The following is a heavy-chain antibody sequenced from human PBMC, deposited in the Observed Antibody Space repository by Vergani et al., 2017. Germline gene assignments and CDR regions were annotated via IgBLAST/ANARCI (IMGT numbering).Heavy chain of an antibody. CDR3: TRQPQEGASGPPSVPT. Sequence: QVKLQESGPGLLKPSQTLSLTCTVSGESISSGGYSWSWIRQPPGKGLEWIGYIYHSGSTHYNPSLKSRVTISVDTSKNDFSLKVTSVTAADTAVYYCTRQPQEGASGPPSVPTWGQGISVIVSS. CDR1: GESISSGGYS. CDR2: IYHSGST. D-gene: IGHD5-12*01. J-gene: IGHJ4*02. V-gene: IGHV4-30-2*01.